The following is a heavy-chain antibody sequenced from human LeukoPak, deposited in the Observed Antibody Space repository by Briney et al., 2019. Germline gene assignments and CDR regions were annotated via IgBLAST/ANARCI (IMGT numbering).Heavy chain of an antibody. CDR1: GYTFTSYG. V-gene: IGHV1-18*01. D-gene: IGHD5-12*01. Sequence: ASVKVSCKASGYTFTSYGISWVRQAPGQGLEWMGWISAYNGNTNYAQKLQGRVTTTTDTSTSTAYMELRSLRSDDTAVYYCARTTGPGYSGYDFGYWGQGTLVTVSS. CDR3: ARTTGPGYSGYDFGY. CDR2: ISAYNGNT. J-gene: IGHJ4*02.